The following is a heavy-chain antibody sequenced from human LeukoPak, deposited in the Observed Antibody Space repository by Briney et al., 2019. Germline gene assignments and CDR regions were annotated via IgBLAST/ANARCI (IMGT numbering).Heavy chain of an antibody. V-gene: IGHV5-51*01. D-gene: IGHD3-10*01. CDR3: ARGRPGGVWFGERNNWFDP. CDR1: GYSFTSYW. J-gene: IGHJ5*02. Sequence: HGESLKISCKGSGYSFTSYWIGWVRQMPGKGLEWMGIIYPSDSDTRYSPSFQGQVTISADKSISTAYLQWSSLKASDTAMYYCARGRPGGVWFGERNNWFDPWGQGTLVTVSS. CDR2: IYPSDSDT.